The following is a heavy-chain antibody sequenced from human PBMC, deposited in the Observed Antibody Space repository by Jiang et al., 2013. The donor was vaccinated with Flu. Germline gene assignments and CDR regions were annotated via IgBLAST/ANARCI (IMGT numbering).Heavy chain of an antibody. CDR1: GGSTSSYY. Sequence: PGLVKPSETLSLTCTVSGGSTSSYYWSWIRQPPGKGLEWIGYIYYSGSTNYNPSLKSRVTVSVDTSKNQFSLKLSSVTAADTAVYYCARGQYSSGWYNDAFDIWGQGTMVTVSS. D-gene: IGHD6-13*01. J-gene: IGHJ3*02. CDR2: IYYSGST. CDR3: ARGQYSSGWYNDAFDI. V-gene: IGHV4-59*01.